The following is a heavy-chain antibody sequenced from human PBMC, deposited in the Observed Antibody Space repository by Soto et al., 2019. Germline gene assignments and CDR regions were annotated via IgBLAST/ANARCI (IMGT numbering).Heavy chain of an antibody. CDR2: ISSSGSTI. CDR3: ARDSFVSEGSGYYYPGASDY. J-gene: IGHJ4*02. Sequence: LRLSCAASGFTFSSYEMNWVRQAPGKGLEWVSYISSSGSTIYYADSVKGRFTISRDNAKNSLYLQMNSLRAEDTAVYYCARDSFVSEGSGYYYPGASDYWGQGTLVTVSS. D-gene: IGHD3-22*01. V-gene: IGHV3-48*03. CDR1: GFTFSSYE.